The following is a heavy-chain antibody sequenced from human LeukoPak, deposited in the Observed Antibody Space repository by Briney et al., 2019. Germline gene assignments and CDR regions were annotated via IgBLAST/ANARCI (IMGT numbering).Heavy chain of an antibody. CDR1: GGSISSSSYY. CDR2: IYYSGST. J-gene: IGHJ5*02. CDR3: ASNVLQLSMQWFDP. V-gene: IGHV4-39*01. D-gene: IGHD6-6*01. Sequence: SETLSLTCTVSGGSISSSSYYWGWIRQPPGKGLEWIGSIYYSGSTYCNPSLKSRVTISVDTSKNQFSLKLSSVTAADTAVYYCASNVLQLSMQWFDPWGQGTLVTVSS.